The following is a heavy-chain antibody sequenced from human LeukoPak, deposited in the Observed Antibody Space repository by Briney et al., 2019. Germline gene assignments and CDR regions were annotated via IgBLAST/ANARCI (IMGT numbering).Heavy chain of an antibody. J-gene: IGHJ4*02. Sequence: SETLSLTCAVYGGSFSDYYWSWIRQPPGKGLEWIGEINHSGSTNYNPSLKSRVTISVDTSKNQFSLKLSSVTAADTAVYYCARPGGIAVFWGQGALVTVSS. CDR3: ARPGGIAVF. V-gene: IGHV4-34*01. D-gene: IGHD6-19*01. CDR2: INHSGST. CDR1: GGSFSDYY.